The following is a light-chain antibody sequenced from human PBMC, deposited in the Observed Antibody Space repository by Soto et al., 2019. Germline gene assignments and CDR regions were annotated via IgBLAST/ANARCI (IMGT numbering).Light chain of an antibody. V-gene: IGKV1-39*01. CDR1: QSISNN. Sequence: DIQMTQSPSSLSASVGDRVTITCRASQSISNNLNWYQQKPGKAPRLLIYAASSLQSGVPSRFSGSGSGTDFTLVIHSLQPEDFTTYYCQQSYRTPLTFGGGTKVEIK. J-gene: IGKJ4*01. CDR3: QQSYRTPLT. CDR2: AAS.